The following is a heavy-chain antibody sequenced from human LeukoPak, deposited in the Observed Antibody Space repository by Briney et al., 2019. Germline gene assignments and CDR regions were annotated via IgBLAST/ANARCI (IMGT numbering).Heavy chain of an antibody. J-gene: IGHJ5*02. CDR1: GYTFTTYG. CDR3: AISLGWFDP. CDR2: ISAYNGNT. V-gene: IGHV1-18*01. Sequence: APVKVSCKSSGYTFTTYGISWVRQAPGQGLEWMGWISAYNGNTNYAQKLQGRFTMTTDTSTSTAYMELRSLRTNDTAVYYCAISLGWFDPWGQGTLVTVSS.